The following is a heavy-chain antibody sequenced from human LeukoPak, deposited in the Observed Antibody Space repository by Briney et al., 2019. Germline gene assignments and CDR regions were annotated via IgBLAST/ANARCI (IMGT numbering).Heavy chain of an antibody. J-gene: IGHJ5*02. CDR1: GGTFSSYA. CDR3: ARDAIDTAMVQNWFDP. Sequence: SVTVSCKASGGTFSSYAISWVRQAPGQGLEWMGGIIPIFGTANYAQKFQGRVTITADESTSTAYMELSSLRSEDTAVYYCARDAIDTAMVQNWFDPWGQGTLVTVSS. V-gene: IGHV1-69*13. CDR2: IIPIFGTA. D-gene: IGHD5-18*01.